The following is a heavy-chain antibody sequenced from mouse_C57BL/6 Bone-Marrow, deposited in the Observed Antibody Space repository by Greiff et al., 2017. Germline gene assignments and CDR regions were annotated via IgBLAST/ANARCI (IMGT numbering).Heavy chain of an antibody. V-gene: IGHV3-8*01. CDR2: ISYSGST. D-gene: IGHD3-2*02. CDR3: ARSLNSSGYYFDD. Sequence: VQLQQSGPGLAKPSQTLSLTCSVTGYSITSDYWNWIRKFPGHKLEYMGYISYSGSTYYNPSLKSRISITRDTSKNQYNLQMNAVTTEDTATDYCARSLNSSGYYFDDWGQGTTLTVSS. J-gene: IGHJ2*01. CDR1: GYSITSDY.